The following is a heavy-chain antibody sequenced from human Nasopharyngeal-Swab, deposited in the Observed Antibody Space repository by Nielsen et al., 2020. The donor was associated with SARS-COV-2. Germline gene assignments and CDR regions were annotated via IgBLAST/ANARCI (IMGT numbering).Heavy chain of an antibody. CDR2: IYSGGST. V-gene: IGHV3-53*04. J-gene: IGHJ4*02. CDR3: ARDEYSSSWYF. Sequence: VRQAPGKGLEWVSVIYSGGSTYYADSVKGRFTISRHNSKNTLYLQMNSLRAEDTAVYYCARDEYSSSWYFWGQGTLVTVSS. D-gene: IGHD6-13*01.